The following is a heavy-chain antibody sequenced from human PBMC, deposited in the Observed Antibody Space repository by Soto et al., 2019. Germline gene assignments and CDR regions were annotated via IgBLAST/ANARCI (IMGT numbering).Heavy chain of an antibody. J-gene: IGHJ6*02. CDR2: ISYDGSNK. D-gene: IGHD6-19*01. CDR1: GFTFSSYA. Sequence: QVQLVESGGGVVQPGRSLRLSCAASGFTFSSYAMHWVRQAPGKGLEWVAVISYDGSNKYYADSVKGRFTISRDNSKNTLYLQMNSLRAEDTAVYYCARDRGVYSSGWYYYYGMDVWGQGTTVTGSS. CDR3: ARDRGVYSSGWYYYYGMDV. V-gene: IGHV3-30-3*01.